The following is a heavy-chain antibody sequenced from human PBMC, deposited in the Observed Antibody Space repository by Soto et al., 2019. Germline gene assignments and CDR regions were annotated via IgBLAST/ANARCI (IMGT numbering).Heavy chain of an antibody. CDR2: INHSVST. CDR1: GGSFSDYY. CDR3: AGPYNCGSACYPAYSLDS. D-gene: IGHD2-21*02. J-gene: IGHJ4*02. V-gene: IGHV4-34*01. Sequence: QVQLQQWGAGLLKPSETLSLTCAVYGGSFSDYYWNWIRQSPGKGLEWIGKINHSVSTYNPSLKSRVTISLDTSMNQCSLTRSSGTAAATAVYYWAGPYNCGSACYPAYSLDSWGQGTLVTVSS.